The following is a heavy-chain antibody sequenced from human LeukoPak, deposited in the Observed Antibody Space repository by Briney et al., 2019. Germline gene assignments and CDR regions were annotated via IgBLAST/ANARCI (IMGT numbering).Heavy chain of an antibody. D-gene: IGHD3-16*01. CDR1: GGSISSYY. CDR3: ARNPWGWRYFDL. Sequence: SETLSLTCTVSGGSISSYYWSWIRQPAGKGLEWIGYIYYSGSTNYNPSLKSRVTISVDTSKNQFSLKLSSVTAADTAVYYCARNPWGWRYFDLWGRGTLVTVSS. V-gene: IGHV4-59*01. J-gene: IGHJ2*01. CDR2: IYYSGST.